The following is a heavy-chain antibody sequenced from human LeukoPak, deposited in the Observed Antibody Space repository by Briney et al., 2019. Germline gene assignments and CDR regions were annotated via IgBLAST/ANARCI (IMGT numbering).Heavy chain of an antibody. D-gene: IGHD3-10*01. CDR1: GYTFSDYT. V-gene: IGHV7-4-1*01. J-gene: IGHJ4*02. CDR2: INTNTGNP. Sequence: GASVKVSCKTSGYTFSDYTINWVRQAPGQGLEWMGWINTNTGNPTYARDFRGRFVLPVDTSVNTAYLEISGLKTEDTAVYYCARSSRGVIGLLDYWGQGALVAVSS. CDR3: ARSSRGVIGLLDY.